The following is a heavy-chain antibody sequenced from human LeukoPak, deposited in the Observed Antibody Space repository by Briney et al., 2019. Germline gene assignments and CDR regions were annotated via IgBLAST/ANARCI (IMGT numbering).Heavy chain of an antibody. Sequence: GGSLRLSCAASGFTFNSYAMIWVRQAPGKGLEWVSAISNSGGSTYYADSVKGRFTIPRDNSKNTLYLQMNSLRAEDTAVYYCARDEPAAMLDYWGQGTLVTVSS. CDR3: ARDEPAAMLDY. V-gene: IGHV3-23*01. CDR2: ISNSGGST. CDR1: GFTFNSYA. J-gene: IGHJ4*02. D-gene: IGHD2-2*01.